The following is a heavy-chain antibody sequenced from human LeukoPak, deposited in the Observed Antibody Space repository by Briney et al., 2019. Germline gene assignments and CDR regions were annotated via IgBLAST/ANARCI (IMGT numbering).Heavy chain of an antibody. CDR1: GGSFSGYY. D-gene: IGHD3-9*01. CDR3: ALQYYDILTGYYSDY. CDR2: INHSGST. Sequence: SETLSLTCAVYGGSFSGYYWSWIRQPPGKGLEWIGEINHSGSTNYNPSPKSRVTISVDTSKNRFSLKLSSVTAADTAVYYCALQYYDILTGYYSDYWGQGTLVTVSS. V-gene: IGHV4-34*01. J-gene: IGHJ4*02.